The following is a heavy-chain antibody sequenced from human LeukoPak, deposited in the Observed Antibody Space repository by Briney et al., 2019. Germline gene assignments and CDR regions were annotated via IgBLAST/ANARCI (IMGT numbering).Heavy chain of an antibody. CDR1: GFTCSPCG. Sequence: GGSLRLSCAASGFTCSPCGMTWVRQAPGKGLEWVAAISSSGDSTAHADSVKGRFTISRDNSKNTVFLQMNSLRAEDTAVYYCAKTPGGYLGYWGQGTRVTVSS. CDR3: AKTPGGYLGY. CDR2: ISSSGDST. J-gene: IGHJ4*02. V-gene: IGHV3-23*01.